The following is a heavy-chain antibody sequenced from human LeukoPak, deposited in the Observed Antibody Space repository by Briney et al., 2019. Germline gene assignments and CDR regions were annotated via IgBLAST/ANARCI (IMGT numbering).Heavy chain of an antibody. D-gene: IGHD5-12*01. CDR2: ISSNGSST. Sequence: EGSLRLSCAASGFTFSTYSMNWVRQAPGKGLEYVSAISSNGSSTYYANSVKGRFTISRDNSKNTLYLQMGSLRAEDMAVYYCAREATGIGINWFDPWGQGTLVTVSS. V-gene: IGHV3-64*01. CDR1: GFTFSTYS. J-gene: IGHJ5*02. CDR3: AREATGIGINWFDP.